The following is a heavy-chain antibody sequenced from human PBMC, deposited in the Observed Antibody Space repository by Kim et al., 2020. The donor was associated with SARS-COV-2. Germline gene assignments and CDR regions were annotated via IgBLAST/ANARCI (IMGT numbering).Heavy chain of an antibody. D-gene: IGHD1-26*01. Sequence: GGSLRLSCAASGFTFSDYYRSWIRQAPGKGLEWVSYISSSSGYTNYADSVKGRFTISRDNAKNSLYLQRTSLRAEDTAVYYFATDEGGGYLFAYWGKGT. J-gene: IGHJ4*02. CDR3: ATDEGGGYLFAY. V-gene: IGHV3-11*06. CDR1: GFTFSDYY. CDR2: ISSSSGYT.